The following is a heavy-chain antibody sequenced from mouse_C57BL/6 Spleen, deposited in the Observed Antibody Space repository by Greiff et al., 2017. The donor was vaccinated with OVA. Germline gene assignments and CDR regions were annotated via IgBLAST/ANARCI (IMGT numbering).Heavy chain of an antibody. CDR1: GYTFTDYN. D-gene: IGHD1-1*01. V-gene: IGHV1-22*01. CDR3: ARHLHYYGSSYVDYFDY. CDR2: INPNNGGT. Sequence: EVQLQQSGPELVKPGASVKMSCKASGYTFTDYNMHWVKQSHGKSLEWIGYINPNNGGTSYNQKFKGKATLTVNKSSSTAYMELRSLTSEDSAFYYFARHLHYYGSSYVDYFDYWGQGTTLTVSS. J-gene: IGHJ2*01.